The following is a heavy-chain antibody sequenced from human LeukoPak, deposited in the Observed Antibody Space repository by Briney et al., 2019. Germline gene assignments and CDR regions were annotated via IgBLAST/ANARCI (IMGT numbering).Heavy chain of an antibody. CDR1: GFSFDDYG. D-gene: IGHD3-22*01. CDR2: INWNGGST. J-gene: IGHJ3*02. V-gene: IGHV3-20*04. Sequence: PGGSLRLSCAASGFSFDDYGMSWVRQAPGKGLEWVSGINWNGGSTSYADSVKGRFTISRDNTKNSLFLHMSSLRAEDTAVYFCASSYFDNSLHAYDIWGQGTMVTVSS. CDR3: ASSYFDNSLHAYDI.